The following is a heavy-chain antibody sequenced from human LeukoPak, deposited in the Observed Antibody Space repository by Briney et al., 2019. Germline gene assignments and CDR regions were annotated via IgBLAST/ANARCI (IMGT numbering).Heavy chain of an antibody. Sequence: GGSLRLSCAASGFTFSSYWMNWVRQAPGKGLEWVANINQDGSEKYYVDSVKGRFTISRDNAKNSLYLQMNSLRAEDTAVYYCASSIYDYVWGTYRSVHFDSWGQGTLVTVSS. CDR1: GFTFSSYW. J-gene: IGHJ4*02. CDR3: ASSIYDYVWGTYRSVHFDS. CDR2: INQDGSEK. V-gene: IGHV3-7*01. D-gene: IGHD3-16*02.